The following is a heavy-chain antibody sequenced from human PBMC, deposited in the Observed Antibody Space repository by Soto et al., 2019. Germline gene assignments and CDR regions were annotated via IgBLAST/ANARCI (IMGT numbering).Heavy chain of an antibody. D-gene: IGHD4-17*01. V-gene: IGHV1-69*01. CDR2: IIPIFGTA. J-gene: IGHJ5*02. Sequence: QVQLVQSGAEVKKPGSSVKVSCKASGGTFSSYAISWVRQAPGQGLEWMGGIIPIFGTANYAQKFQGRVTMTADESTSTAYMELSSLRSEDTAVYYCAKRGEATVTTLWFDPWGQGTLVTVSS. CDR1: GGTFSSYA. CDR3: AKRGEATVTTLWFDP.